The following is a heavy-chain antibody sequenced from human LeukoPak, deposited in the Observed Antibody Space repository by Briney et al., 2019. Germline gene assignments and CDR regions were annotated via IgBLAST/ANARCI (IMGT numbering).Heavy chain of an antibody. J-gene: IGHJ4*02. CDR1: GGSPSSSY. CDR3: ARVDPDNSSTLEVFDY. Sequence: PSETLSLTRTEPGGSPSSSYWSSIPQRPRKGLGWIWYIYFSGGTNYNPSLKSRVTISVDTSKNQFPLKLSSVTAADTAVYYGARVDPDNSSTLEVFDYWGQGTLVTVSS. D-gene: IGHD6-6*01. V-gene: IGHV4-59*01. CDR2: IYFSGGT.